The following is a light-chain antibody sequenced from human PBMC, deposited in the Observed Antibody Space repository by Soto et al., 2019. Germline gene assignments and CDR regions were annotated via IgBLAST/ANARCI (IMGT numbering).Light chain of an antibody. J-gene: IGKJ3*01. V-gene: IGKV1-12*01. CDR3: PQSSVLPFT. CDR2: AAS. CDR1: QDISTW. Sequence: DIQMTQSPSSVSASVGDRVTITCRASQDISTWLAWYQQIPGKAPKLLIFAASTLQNRVPSRFSGSGSGTDFTLTIGGLQPEDFASYYCPQSSVLPFTFVPGTKVDI.